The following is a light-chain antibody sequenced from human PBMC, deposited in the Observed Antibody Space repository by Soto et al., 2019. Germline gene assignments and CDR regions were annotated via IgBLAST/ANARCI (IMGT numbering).Light chain of an antibody. J-gene: IGKJ5*01. Sequence: DIVMTQSPDSLAVSLGERATINCKSSQSVLYSSNNKNYLAWYQQKPGQPPKLLIYWASTRESGVPDRFSGSGSGTDFTLTISSLQAEEVAVYYCQQYYSTPITFGQGTRLEMK. V-gene: IGKV4-1*01. CDR3: QQYYSTPIT. CDR2: WAS. CDR1: QSVLYSSNNKNY.